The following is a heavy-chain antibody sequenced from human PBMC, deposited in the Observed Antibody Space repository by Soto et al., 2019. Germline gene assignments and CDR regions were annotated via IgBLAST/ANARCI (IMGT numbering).Heavy chain of an antibody. CDR2: ISSSGSTI. Sequence: QVQLVESGGGLVKPGGSLRLSCAASGFTFSDYYMSWIRQAPGKGLAWVSYISSSGSTIYYADSVKGRFTISRDNAKNSLYLQMNSLRAEDTAVYYCARESRGYSYVSGYYYYGMDVWGQGTTVTVSS. CDR3: ARESRGYSYVSGYYYYGMDV. J-gene: IGHJ6*02. D-gene: IGHD5-18*01. CDR1: GFTFSDYY. V-gene: IGHV3-11*01.